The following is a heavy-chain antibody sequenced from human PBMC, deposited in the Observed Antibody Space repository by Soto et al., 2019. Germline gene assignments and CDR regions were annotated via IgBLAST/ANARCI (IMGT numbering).Heavy chain of an antibody. V-gene: IGHV1-18*04. Sequence: ASVKISCNASGYTFTSYGISWVRQAPGQGLEWMGWISAYNGNTNYAQKLQGRVTMTTDTSTSTAYMELRSLRSDDTAVYYCARNAGRRYYYSSGFDIWGQGTMVPVS. D-gene: IGHD3-22*01. CDR3: ARNAGRRYYYSSGFDI. CDR1: GYTFTSYG. CDR2: ISAYNGNT. J-gene: IGHJ3*02.